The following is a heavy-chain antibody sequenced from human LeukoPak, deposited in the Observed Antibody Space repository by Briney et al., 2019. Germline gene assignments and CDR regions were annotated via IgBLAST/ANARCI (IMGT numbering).Heavy chain of an antibody. D-gene: IGHD5-18*01. CDR3: ATCGYSYNSWMYWFDP. Sequence: GESLKISCKGSEYSFSNYWIGWVRQMPGKGLEWMGIIYPDDSETRYSPSFQGQVTISADKSISTAYLQWSSLKASDTAMYYCATCGYSYNSWMYWFDPWGQGTLVTVSS. V-gene: IGHV5-51*01. CDR1: EYSFSNYW. CDR2: IYPDDSET. J-gene: IGHJ5*02.